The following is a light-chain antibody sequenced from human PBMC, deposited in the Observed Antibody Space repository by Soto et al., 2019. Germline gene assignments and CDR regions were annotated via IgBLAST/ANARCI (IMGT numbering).Light chain of an antibody. CDR2: LNSDGSH. CDR3: QTWGTGPFV. J-gene: IGLJ1*01. V-gene: IGLV4-69*01. Sequence: QLVLTQSPSASASLGASVKLTGTLSSGHSSYAIAWHQQQPEKGPRYLMKLNSDGSHSKGDGIPDRFSGSSAGAERYLTISSLQSEDEADYYCQTWGTGPFVFGTGTKLTV. CDR1: SGHSSYA.